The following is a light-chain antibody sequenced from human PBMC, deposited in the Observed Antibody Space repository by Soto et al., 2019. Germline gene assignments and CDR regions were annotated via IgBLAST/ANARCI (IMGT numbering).Light chain of an antibody. J-gene: IGKJ1*01. CDR1: QSVLYSSNNKNY. CDR2: WAS. Sequence: DIVMTQSPDSLAVSLGERATINCKSSQSVLYSSNNKNYLAWYQQKPGQPPKLLIYWASTRESGVPDRFSGRGSGTDFTLPISSLQAEDVAVYSCQHYYSTPVTFGQGTKVEIK. CDR3: QHYYSTPVT. V-gene: IGKV4-1*01.